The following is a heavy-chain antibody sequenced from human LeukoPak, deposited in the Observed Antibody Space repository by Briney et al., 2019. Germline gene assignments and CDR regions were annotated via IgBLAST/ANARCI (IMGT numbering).Heavy chain of an antibody. CDR2: ISGDGGST. J-gene: IGHJ4*02. V-gene: IGHV3-43*02. D-gene: IGHD1-14*01. CDR1: GFSFDDYA. Sequence: GGSLRLSCAASGFSFDDYAMHWVRQAPGKGLEWVSLISGDGGSTYYADSVKGRFTISRNNSKNSLYLQMNSLRTEDTALYYCAKSAPHAPLPGDYWGQGTLVTVSS. CDR3: AKSAPHAPLPGDY.